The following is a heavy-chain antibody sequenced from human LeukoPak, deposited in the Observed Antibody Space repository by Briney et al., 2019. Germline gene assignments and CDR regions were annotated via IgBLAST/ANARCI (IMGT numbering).Heavy chain of an antibody. CDR1: GGSISSSSYD. V-gene: IGHV4-39*01. CDR3: ARIYYDSSGYLYPYFDY. D-gene: IGHD3-22*01. J-gene: IGHJ4*02. Sequence: SETLSLTCTVSGGSISSSSYDWGWIRQPPEKGLEWIGSIYYSGSTYYNPSLKSRVTISVDTSKNQFSLKLSSVTAADTAVYYCARIYYDSSGYLYPYFDYWGQGTLVTVSS. CDR2: IYYSGST.